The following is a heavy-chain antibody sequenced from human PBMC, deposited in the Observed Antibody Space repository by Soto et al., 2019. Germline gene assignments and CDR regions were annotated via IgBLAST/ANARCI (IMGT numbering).Heavy chain of an antibody. J-gene: IGHJ2*01. V-gene: IGHV2-5*02. D-gene: IGHD3-22*01. CDR2: IYWDDDK. CDR3: SHTQRQVDSSGYYLYFDL. CDR1: GFSLSTSGMG. Sequence: QITLKESGPTLVKPTQTLTLTCTFSGFSLSTSGMGVGWIRQPPGKALDWLALIYWDDDKRYSPSLTSRLTVTKDTYKNQVLLTMTNMDPADTATYYCSHTQRQVDSSGYYLYFDLWARGTLVTVSS.